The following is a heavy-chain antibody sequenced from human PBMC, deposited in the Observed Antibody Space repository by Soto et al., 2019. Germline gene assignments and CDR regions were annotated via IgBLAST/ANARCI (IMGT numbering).Heavy chain of an antibody. CDR1: GVSISSYY. Sequence: SETLSLTCTVSGVSISSYYWSWIRQPPGKGLEWIGYIYYSGSTNYNPSLKSRVTISVDTSKNQFSLKLSSVTAADTAVYYCARERYYGSGSFPDYWGQGTLVTVSS. CDR3: ARERYYGSGSFPDY. V-gene: IGHV4-59*01. J-gene: IGHJ4*02. CDR2: IYYSGST. D-gene: IGHD3-10*01.